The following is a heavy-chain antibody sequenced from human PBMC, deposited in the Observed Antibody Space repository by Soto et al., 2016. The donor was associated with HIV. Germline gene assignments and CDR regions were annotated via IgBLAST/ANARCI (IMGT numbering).Heavy chain of an antibody. CDR2: IYYTGST. J-gene: IGHJ5*02. CDR3: ARDSGWYGIPWLDP. CDR1: GVSSDSISSYY. V-gene: IGHV4-59*12. D-gene: IGHD6-19*01. Sequence: QVQLQESGPGLVRPSETLSLTCTISGVSSDSISSYYWSWIRQPPGKGLEWIGYIYYTGSTIYNPSLKSRVTISVDTSKDQFSLKLISVTAADTAVYYCARDSGWYGIPWLDPWGQGPWSPSPQ.